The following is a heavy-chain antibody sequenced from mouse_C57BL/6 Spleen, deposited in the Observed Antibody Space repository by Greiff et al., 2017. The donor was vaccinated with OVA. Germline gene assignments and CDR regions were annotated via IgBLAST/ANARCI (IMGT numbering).Heavy chain of an antibody. D-gene: IGHD4-1*01. J-gene: IGHJ3*01. CDR1: GFTFSSYA. CDR2: ISDGGSYT. CDR3: ARDTLNWDGRAY. V-gene: IGHV5-4*01. Sequence: EVQGVESGGGLVKPGGSLKLSCAASGFTFSSYAMSWVRQTPEKRLEWVATISDGGSYTYYPDNVKGRFTISRDNAKNNLYLQMSHLKSEDTAMYYCARDTLNWDGRAYWGQGTLVTVSA.